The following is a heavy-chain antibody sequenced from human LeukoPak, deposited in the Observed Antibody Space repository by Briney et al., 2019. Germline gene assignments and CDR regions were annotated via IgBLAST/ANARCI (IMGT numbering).Heavy chain of an antibody. D-gene: IGHD3-10*01. Sequence: GGSLRLSCAASGFTFSSYSMNWVRQAPGKGLEWVSYISSSSSTIYYADSVKGRFTISRDNAKNSLYLQMNSLRAEDTAVYYWARDKVYYGSGSLDYWGQGTLVTVSS. CDR3: ARDKVYYGSGSLDY. J-gene: IGHJ4*02. CDR2: ISSSSSTI. CDR1: GFTFSSYS. V-gene: IGHV3-48*01.